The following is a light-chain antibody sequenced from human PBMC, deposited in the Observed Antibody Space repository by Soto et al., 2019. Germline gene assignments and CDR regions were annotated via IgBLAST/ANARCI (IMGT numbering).Light chain of an antibody. Sequence: EIVLTQSPDTLSLSPGEGATLSCRASQSVGNNFLAWYQQKPGQAPTLLIYDASSRASGLPDRFSGSGSETDFTLTVSRLELEDFAVYFCHQYGTSPQTFGQGTKVEI. J-gene: IGKJ1*01. CDR3: HQYGTSPQT. CDR2: DAS. V-gene: IGKV3-20*01. CDR1: QSVGNNF.